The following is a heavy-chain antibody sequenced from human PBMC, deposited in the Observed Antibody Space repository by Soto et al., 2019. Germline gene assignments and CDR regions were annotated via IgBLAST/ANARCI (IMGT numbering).Heavy chain of an antibody. J-gene: IGHJ4*02. Sequence: QVQLVQSGAEVKKPGSSVRVSCKASGDTFSFYSINWVRQAPGLGLEWMGRINPILSMSNYAQRFQGRVTVTADKSTSTAYMELSSLRSEDTAMYYCASSYGSGYRAFDYWGQGALVTASS. CDR2: INPILSMS. V-gene: IGHV1-69*02. CDR3: ASSYGSGYRAFDY. D-gene: IGHD3-10*01. CDR1: GDTFSFYS.